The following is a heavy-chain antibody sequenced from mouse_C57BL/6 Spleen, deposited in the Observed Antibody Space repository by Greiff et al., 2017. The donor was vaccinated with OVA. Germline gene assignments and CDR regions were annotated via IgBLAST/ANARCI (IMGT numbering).Heavy chain of an antibody. CDR1: GYSFTSYY. CDR2: IYPGSGNT. CDR3: ARVELREWYFDV. D-gene: IGHD1-1*01. J-gene: IGHJ1*03. Sequence: QVQLQQSGPELVKPGASVKISCKASGYSFTSYYIHWVKQRPGQGLEWIGWIYPGSGNTKYNEKFKGKATRTADTSSSTAYMQLSSLTSEDSAVYYCARVELREWYFDVWGTGTTVTVSS. V-gene: IGHV1-66*01.